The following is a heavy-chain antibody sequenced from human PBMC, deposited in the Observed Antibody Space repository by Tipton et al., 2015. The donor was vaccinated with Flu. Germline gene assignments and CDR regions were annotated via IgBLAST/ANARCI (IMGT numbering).Heavy chain of an antibody. J-gene: IGHJ5*02. CDR1: GDSMRSDYY. CDR3: PRRDYSNYVSEPKNWFDP. V-gene: IGHV4-38-2*02. CDR2: IFHTGST. D-gene: IGHD4-11*01. Sequence: TLSLTCTVSGDSMRSDYYWGWIRQPPGKGLEWIGNIFHTGSTYHNPSLKSRVTISINTSKNQFSLKVFSVTAADTAVYYCPRRDYSNYVSEPKNWFDPWGQGILVTVSS.